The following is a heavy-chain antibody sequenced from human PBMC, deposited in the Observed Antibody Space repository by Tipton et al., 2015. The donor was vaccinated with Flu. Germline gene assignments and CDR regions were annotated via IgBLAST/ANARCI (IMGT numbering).Heavy chain of an antibody. V-gene: IGHV4-34*01. CDR2: INHSGST. D-gene: IGHD6-13*01. CDR1: GGSFSGYY. Sequence: TLSLTCAVYGGSFSGYYWSWIRQPPGKGLEWIGEINHSGSTNYNPSLKSRVTISVDTSKNQFPLKLSSVTAADTAVYYCARTSGYSSSWYDYWGQGTLVTVSS. CDR3: ARTSGYSSSWYDY. J-gene: IGHJ4*02.